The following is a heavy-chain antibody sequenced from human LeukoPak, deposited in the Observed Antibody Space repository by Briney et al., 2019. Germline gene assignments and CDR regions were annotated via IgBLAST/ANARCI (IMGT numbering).Heavy chain of an antibody. CDR1: GYIFTTYN. D-gene: IGHD3-22*01. Sequence: ASVKVSCKPSGYIFTTYNLHWVRQAPGQGLEWMGGIIPIFGTANYAQKFQGRVTITADESTSTAYMELSSLRSEDTAVYYCARDRDHYYDSSGYYYPDAFDIWGQGTMVTVSS. CDR3: ARDRDHYYDSSGYYYPDAFDI. V-gene: IGHV1-69*13. CDR2: IIPIFGTA. J-gene: IGHJ3*02.